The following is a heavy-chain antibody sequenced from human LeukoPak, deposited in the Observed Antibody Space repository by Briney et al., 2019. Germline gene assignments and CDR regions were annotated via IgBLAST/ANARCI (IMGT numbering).Heavy chain of an antibody. CDR3: ARSDILTGYYGDY. D-gene: IGHD3-9*01. CDR1: GGSISSGDYY. V-gene: IGHV4-30-4*01. J-gene: IGHJ4*02. Sequence: PSETLSLTCTVSGGSISSGDYYWRWIRQPPGKGLAWIGYIYYSGSTYYNPSLKSRVTISVYTSKNQCPLKLSSVTAADTAVYYCARSDILTGYYGDYWGQGTLVTVSS. CDR2: IYYSGST.